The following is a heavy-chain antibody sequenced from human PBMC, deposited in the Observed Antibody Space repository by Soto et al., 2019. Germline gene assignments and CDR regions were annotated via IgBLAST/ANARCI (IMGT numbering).Heavy chain of an antibody. J-gene: IGHJ4*02. CDR1: GGSLSRGDYC. CDR2: IYYSGST. V-gene: IGHV4-30-4*01. Sequence: SETLSLTCTVSGGSLSRGDYCWGWIRQPPGKGLEWIGYIYYSGSTYYNPSLKSRVTISVDTSKNQFSLKLSSVTAADTAVYFCARLGGYYQTLDSWGQGTRSPSPQ. CDR3: ARLGGYYQTLDS. D-gene: IGHD3-22*01.